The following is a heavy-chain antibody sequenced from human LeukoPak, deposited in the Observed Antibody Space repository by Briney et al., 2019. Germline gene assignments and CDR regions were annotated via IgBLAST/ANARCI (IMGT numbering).Heavy chain of an antibody. CDR2: ISGSGGGT. V-gene: IGHV3-23*01. CDR3: AKGRCAVAGPIFDF. Sequence: GGSLRLSCAASGFTFSSYAMSWVRQAPGKGLEWVAAISGSGGGTYYADSVKGRFTISRDNSKNTLYMQMNSLRDEDTALHYCAKGRCAVAGPIFDFWGQGALVTVSS. J-gene: IGHJ5*01. CDR1: GFTFSSYA. D-gene: IGHD2-15*01.